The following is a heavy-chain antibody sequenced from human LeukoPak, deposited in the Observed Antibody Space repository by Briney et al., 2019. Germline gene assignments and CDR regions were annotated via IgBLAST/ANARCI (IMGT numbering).Heavy chain of an antibody. V-gene: IGHV3-21*01. Sequence: GGSLRLSCAASGFTFSSYSMNWVRQAPGKGLEWVSSISSSSSYIYYADSVKSRFTISRDNAKNSLYLQMNSLRAEDTAVYYCAREGGYSYGIDAFDIWGQGTMVTVSS. J-gene: IGHJ3*02. CDR2: ISSSSSYI. CDR1: GFTFSSYS. CDR3: AREGGYSYGIDAFDI. D-gene: IGHD5-18*01.